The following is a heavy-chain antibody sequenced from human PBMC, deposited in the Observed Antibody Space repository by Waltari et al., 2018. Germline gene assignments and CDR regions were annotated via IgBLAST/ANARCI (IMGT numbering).Heavy chain of an antibody. CDR3: ARDGSYYYYYMDV. Sequence: QVQLQESGPGLVKPSQTLSLTCTVSGGSISSGSYYWSWLRQPAGKGLEWIGRIYTSGSTNYNPSLKSRVTISVDTSKNQFSLKLSSVTAADTAVYYCARDGSYYYYYMDVWGKGTTVTVSS. CDR2: IYTSGST. V-gene: IGHV4-61*02. D-gene: IGHD1-26*01. J-gene: IGHJ6*03. CDR1: GGSISSGSYY.